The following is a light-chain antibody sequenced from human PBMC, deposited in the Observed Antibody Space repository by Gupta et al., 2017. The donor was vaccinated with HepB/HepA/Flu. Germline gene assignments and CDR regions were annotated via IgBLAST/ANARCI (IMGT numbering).Light chain of an antibody. CDR2: KDS. Sequence: HQLRQSASVSVSPGLASRMTCAGDALPKQYAYWYQQKPGQAPVLVIYKDSERPPGIPGRVSGSSSGTNVTLTISAVKAEDGDAYYYQSADRSGPHVVFGGGTKLTVL. CDR3: QSADRSGPHVV. V-gene: IGLV3-25*03. J-gene: IGLJ2*01. CDR1: ALPKQY.